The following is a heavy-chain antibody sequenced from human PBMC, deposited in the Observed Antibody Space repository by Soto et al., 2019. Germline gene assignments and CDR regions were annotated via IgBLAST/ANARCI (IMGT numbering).Heavy chain of an antibody. D-gene: IGHD6-6*01. J-gene: IGHJ5*02. V-gene: IGHV3-7*01. CDR3: ARASIAARPRFWFDP. CDR1: GFTFSSYW. Sequence: PGGSLRLSCAASGFTFSSYWMSWVRQAPGKGLEWVANIKQDGSGKYYVDSVKGRFTISRDNAKNSLYLQMNSLRAEDTAVYYCARASIAARPRFWFDPWGQGTLVTVSS. CDR2: IKQDGSGK.